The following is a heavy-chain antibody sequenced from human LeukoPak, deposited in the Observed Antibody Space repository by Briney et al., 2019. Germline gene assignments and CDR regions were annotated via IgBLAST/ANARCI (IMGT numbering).Heavy chain of an antibody. CDR3: ARVGATSFDY. CDR1: GFTVSSNY. CDR2: IYSGGST. V-gene: IGHV3-53*04. D-gene: IGHD1-26*01. Sequence: GVSLRLSCAASGFTVSSNYMSGVRQAPGEGLEWVSVIYSGGSTYYADSVKGRFTISRHNSKNTLYLQMNSLRAEDTAVYYCARVGATSFDYWGQGTLVTVSS. J-gene: IGHJ4*02.